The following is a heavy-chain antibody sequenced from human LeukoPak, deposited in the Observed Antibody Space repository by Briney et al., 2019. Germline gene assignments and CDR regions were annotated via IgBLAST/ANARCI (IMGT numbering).Heavy chain of an antibody. J-gene: IGHJ6*02. V-gene: IGHV3-48*03. CDR3: AGDTRIYYDSSGYYLYYGMDV. D-gene: IGHD3-22*01. Sequence: PGGSLRLSCAASGFTFSSYEMNWVRQAPGKGLEWVSYISSSGSTIYYADSVKGRFTISRDNSKNTLYLQMNSLRAEDTAVYYCAGDTRIYYDSSGYYLYYGMDVWGQGTTVTVSS. CDR1: GFTFSSYE. CDR2: ISSSGSTI.